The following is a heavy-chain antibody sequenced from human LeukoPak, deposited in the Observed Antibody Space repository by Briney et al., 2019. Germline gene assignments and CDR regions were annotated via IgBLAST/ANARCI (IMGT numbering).Heavy chain of an antibody. CDR1: GDSVSSNRAA. CDR2: TYYWSKWYH. V-gene: IGHV6-1*01. J-gene: IGHJ4*02. CDR3: ARVGEQWLVFFDY. Sequence: SQTLSLTCVLSGDSVSSNRAAWNWIRQSPSRGLEWLGRTYYWSKWYHDYAVSVKSRITINPDTSKNQFSLQLNSVTPEDTAVYYCARVGEQWLVFFDYWGQGTLVTVSS. D-gene: IGHD6-19*01.